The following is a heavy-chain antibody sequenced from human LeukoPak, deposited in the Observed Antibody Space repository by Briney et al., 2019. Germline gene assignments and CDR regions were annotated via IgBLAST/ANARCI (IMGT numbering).Heavy chain of an antibody. D-gene: IGHD1-26*01. CDR2: INWNGGGT. J-gene: IGHJ6*02. CDR1: GYSFKDYG. Sequence: PGGSLRLSCAATGYSFKDYGMHWVRQPPGKGLKWVSAINWNGGGTDYADSVKGRFTIFRDNVKNSLYLQLSSLRPEDTALYYCAKHLTATNTYIFFGLDVWGQGSSVTVSS. CDR3: AKHLTATNTYIFFGLDV. V-gene: IGHV3-9*01.